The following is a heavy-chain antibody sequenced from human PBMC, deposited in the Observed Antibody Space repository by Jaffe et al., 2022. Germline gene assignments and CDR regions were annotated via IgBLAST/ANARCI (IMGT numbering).Heavy chain of an antibody. J-gene: IGHJ6*04. CDR2: IYYSGST. CDR3: ARDREWDTAMPGV. CDR1: GGSISSYY. Sequence: QVQLQESGPGLVKPSETLSLTCTVSGGSISSYYWSWIRQPPGKGLEWIGYIYYSGSTNYNPSLKSRVTISVDTSKNQFSLKLSSVTAADTAVYYCARDREWDTAMPGVWGKGTTVTVSS. D-gene: IGHD5-18*01. V-gene: IGHV4-59*01.